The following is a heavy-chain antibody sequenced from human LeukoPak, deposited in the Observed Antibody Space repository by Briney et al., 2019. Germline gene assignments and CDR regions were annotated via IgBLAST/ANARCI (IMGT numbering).Heavy chain of an antibody. CDR2: IYSGGAI. CDR1: GFAVGSNY. CDR3: ARRPGN. J-gene: IGHJ4*02. V-gene: IGHV3-53*01. Sequence: PGRSLRLSCVASGFAVGSNYMSWVRQAPGKGLEWVSLIYSGGAIRYADSVKGRFTISRDSSKNTLFLQMNDLTVEDTARYYCARRPGNWGQGILVTVSS. D-gene: IGHD1-14*01.